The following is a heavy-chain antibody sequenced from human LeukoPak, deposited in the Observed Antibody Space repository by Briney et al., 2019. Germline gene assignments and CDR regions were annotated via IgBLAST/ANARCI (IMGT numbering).Heavy chain of an antibody. CDR2: IYPGESQI. CDR1: GYSFATYW. D-gene: IGHD2-2*01. CDR3: ARHIIVDDTSSHFDN. Sequence: GGSLKISCKTSGYSFATYWIAWVRQLPGKGLEWVGYIYPGESQIRYNPSFQSRVTISADRSISTAYLQWRSLKASDTAIYYCARHIIVDDTSSHFDNWGQGTWVTVSS. V-gene: IGHV5-51*01. J-gene: IGHJ4*02.